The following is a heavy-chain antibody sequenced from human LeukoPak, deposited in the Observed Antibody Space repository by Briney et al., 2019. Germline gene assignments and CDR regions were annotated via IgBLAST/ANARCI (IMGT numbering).Heavy chain of an antibody. CDR2: IYYSGST. Sequence: NPSETLSLTCTVSGGSISSGGYYWSWIRQHPGKGLEWIGYIYYSGSTYYNPSLKSRVTISVDTSKNQFSLKLSSVTAADTAVYYCASADSSGYYFDYWGQGTLVTVSS. D-gene: IGHD3-22*01. J-gene: IGHJ4*02. CDR1: GGSISSGGYY. V-gene: IGHV4-31*03. CDR3: ASADSSGYYFDY.